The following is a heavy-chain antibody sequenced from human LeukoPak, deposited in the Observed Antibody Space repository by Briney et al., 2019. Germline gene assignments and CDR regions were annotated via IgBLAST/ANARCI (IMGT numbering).Heavy chain of an antibody. Sequence: SVKVSCKASGGTFSSYAISWVRQAPGQGLEWMGGIIPIFGTANYAQKFQGRVTITAEKSTSPAYMELSSLRSEDTAVYYCARSRDGYTYRAWFDYWGQGTLVTVSS. CDR2: IIPIFGTA. CDR1: GGTFSSYA. J-gene: IGHJ4*02. D-gene: IGHD5-24*01. CDR3: ARSRDGYTYRAWFDY. V-gene: IGHV1-69*06.